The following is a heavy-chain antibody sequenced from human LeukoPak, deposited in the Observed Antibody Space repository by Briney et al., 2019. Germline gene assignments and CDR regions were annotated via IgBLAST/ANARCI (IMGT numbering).Heavy chain of an antibody. D-gene: IGHD1-1*01. CDR3: ARWNLDLAYDI. Sequence: KPSETLSLTCTLSGGSFSNYYWTWIRQPPGKGLEWLGYIYSTGSISYNPSLESRVTISIDTSKNTFSLKLTSVTAAGTAVYFCARWNLDLAYDIWGQGTMVTVSS. CDR1: GGSFSNYY. V-gene: IGHV4-59*08. CDR2: IYSTGSI. J-gene: IGHJ3*02.